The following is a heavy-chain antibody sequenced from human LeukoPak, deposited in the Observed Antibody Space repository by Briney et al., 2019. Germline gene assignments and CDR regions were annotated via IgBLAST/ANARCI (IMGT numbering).Heavy chain of an antibody. CDR3: ARGHDYGDYDYYYYYYMDV. V-gene: IGHV4-4*02. Sequence: SETLSLTCTVSGGSISSSNWWSWVRQPPGKGLEWIGEIYHSGSTNYNPSLKSRVTISVDKSKNQFSLKLSSVTAADTAVYYCARGHDYGDYDYYYYYYMDVWGKGTTVTVSS. CDR2: IYHSGST. CDR1: GGSISSSNW. D-gene: IGHD4-17*01. J-gene: IGHJ6*03.